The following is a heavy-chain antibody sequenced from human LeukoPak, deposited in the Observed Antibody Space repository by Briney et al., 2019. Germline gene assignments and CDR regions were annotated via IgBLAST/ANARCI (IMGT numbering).Heavy chain of an antibody. CDR2: ISGSGGST. CDR1: GFTFSSYA. CDR3: AKDPDYYGSGSYAWDYFDY. V-gene: IGHV3-23*01. J-gene: IGHJ4*02. Sequence: GGSLRLSCAASGFTFSSYAMSWVRQAPGKGLEWVSTISGSGGSTYYADSVKGRFTISRDNSKNTLYLQMNSLRAEDTAVYYCAKDPDYYGSGSYAWDYFDYWGQGTLVTVSS. D-gene: IGHD3-10*01.